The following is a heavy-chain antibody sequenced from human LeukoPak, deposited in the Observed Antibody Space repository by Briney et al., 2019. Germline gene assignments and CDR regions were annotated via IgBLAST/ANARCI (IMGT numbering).Heavy chain of an antibody. CDR2: INHSGST. CDR1: GGSFSGYY. CDR3: ARGPLYTIFGVVIKNRWFDP. Sequence: PSEILSLTCAVYGGSFSGYYWSWIRQPPGKGLEWIGEINHSGSTNYNPSLKSRVTISVDTSKNQFSLELSSVTAADTAVYYCARGPLYTIFGVVIKNRWFDPWGQGTLVTVSS. J-gene: IGHJ5*02. D-gene: IGHD3-3*01. V-gene: IGHV4-34*01.